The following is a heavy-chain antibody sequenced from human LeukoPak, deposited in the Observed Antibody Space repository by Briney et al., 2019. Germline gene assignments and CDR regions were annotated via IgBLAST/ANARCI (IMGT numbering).Heavy chain of an antibody. J-gene: IGHJ4*02. Sequence: GGSLRLSCAASGFSSSSYSMNWVRQAPGKGLEWVSAISGSGGSTYYADSVKGRFTISRDNSKNTLYLQMNSLRAEDTAVYYCAKDARITMIVVVRGARPYYFDYWGQGTLVTVSS. V-gene: IGHV3-23*01. CDR3: AKDARITMIVVVRGARPYYFDY. D-gene: IGHD3-22*01. CDR1: GFSSSSYS. CDR2: ISGSGGST.